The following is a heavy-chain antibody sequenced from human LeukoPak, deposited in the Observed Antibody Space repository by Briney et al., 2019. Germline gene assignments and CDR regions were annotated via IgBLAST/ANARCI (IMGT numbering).Heavy chain of an antibody. J-gene: IGHJ3*02. CDR1: GFTFSNYE. Sequence: QPGGSLRLSCAVSGFTFSNYEMNWVRQAPGKGLEWVSYISSSSTNTYYADSVKGRFTISRDNAKNSLYLQMNSLRAEDTAIYYCARHRGYAGSPWAFDIWGQGTMVTVSS. D-gene: IGHD1-26*01. V-gene: IGHV3-48*03. CDR3: ARHRGYAGSPWAFDI. CDR2: ISSSSTNT.